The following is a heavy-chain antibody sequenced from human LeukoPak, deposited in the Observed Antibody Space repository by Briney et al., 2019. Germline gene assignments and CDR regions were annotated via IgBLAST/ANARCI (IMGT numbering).Heavy chain of an antibody. D-gene: IGHD3-22*01. CDR2: INSDGSST. CDR1: GFTFTNYA. V-gene: IGHV3-74*01. J-gene: IGHJ3*02. Sequence: GGSLRLSCAASGFTFTNYAMHWVRQAPGKGLVWVSRINSDGSSTSYADSVKGRFTISRDNAKNTLYLQMNSLRAEDTAVYYCASITMKGRGAFDIWGQGTMVTVSS. CDR3: ASITMKGRGAFDI.